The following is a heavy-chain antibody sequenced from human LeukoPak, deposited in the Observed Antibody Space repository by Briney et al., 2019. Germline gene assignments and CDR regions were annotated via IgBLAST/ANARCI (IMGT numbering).Heavy chain of an antibody. Sequence: GASVKVSCKASGFTFITYGFGWVRQAPGQGLEWMGWISAYDGDTKYAQKFQGRVTMTRDTSISTAYMELSRLRSDDTAVYYCARVTGYTIEDYFDYWGQGTLVTVSS. D-gene: IGHD3-9*01. CDR3: ARVTGYTIEDYFDY. J-gene: IGHJ4*02. CDR1: GFTFITYG. V-gene: IGHV1-18*01. CDR2: ISAYDGDT.